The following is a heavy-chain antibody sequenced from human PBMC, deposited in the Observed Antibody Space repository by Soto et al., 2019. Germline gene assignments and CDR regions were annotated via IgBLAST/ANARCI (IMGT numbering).Heavy chain of an antibody. D-gene: IGHD4-17*01. Sequence: QLQLQESGPGLVKPSETLSLTCSVSGGSISSSTYYWGWVRQPPGKGLEWIGSIYYSGTAHYTPSLKSRLTIAVATSKYQFSLNLRAVTAADTAVYYCARRATTVTYDSFDIWGQGTMVTVSS. CDR1: GGSISSSTYY. V-gene: IGHV4-39*01. CDR3: ARRATTVTYDSFDI. J-gene: IGHJ3*02. CDR2: IYYSGTA.